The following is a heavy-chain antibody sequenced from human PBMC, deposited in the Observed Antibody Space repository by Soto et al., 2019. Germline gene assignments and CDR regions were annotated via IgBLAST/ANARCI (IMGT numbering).Heavy chain of an antibody. V-gene: IGHV6-1*01. CDR3: ATALGLVGGVEWLIYYYYGMDV. J-gene: IGHJ6*02. CDR2: TYYRSKWYN. Sequence: SQTLSLTCAISGDRVSSNSAAWNWIRQSPSRGLEWLGRTYYRSKWYNDYAVSVKSRITINPDTSKNQFSLQLNSVTPEDTAVYYCATALGLVGGVEWLIYYYYGMDVWGQGTTVTVSS. D-gene: IGHD3-3*01. CDR1: GDRVSSNSAA.